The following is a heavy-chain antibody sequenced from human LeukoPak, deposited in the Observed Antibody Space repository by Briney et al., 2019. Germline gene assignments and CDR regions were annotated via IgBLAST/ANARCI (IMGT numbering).Heavy chain of an antibody. D-gene: IGHD6-25*01. V-gene: IGHV1-8*03. CDR2: MNPNSGNT. CDR1: GYTFTSYD. J-gene: IGHJ5*02. CDR3: AREGRRYNWFDP. Sequence: EASVKVSCKASGYTFTSYDINWVRQATGQGLEWMGWMNPNSGNTGYAQKFQGRVTITRNTSISTAYMELSSLRSEDTAVYYCAREGRRYNWFDPWGQGTLVTVSS.